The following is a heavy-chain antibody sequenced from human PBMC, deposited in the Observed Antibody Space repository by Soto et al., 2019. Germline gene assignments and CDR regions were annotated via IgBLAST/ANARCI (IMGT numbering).Heavy chain of an antibody. D-gene: IGHD2-15*01. Sequence: PGGSLRLSCAASGFTFSSYWMHWVRQAPGKGLVWVSRINSDGSSTSYADSVKGRFTISRDNAKNTLYLQMNSLRAEDTAVYYCARDLYCSGGSCYSRVNYYYYYGMGVWGQGTTVTVSS. CDR1: GFTFSSYW. V-gene: IGHV3-74*01. J-gene: IGHJ6*02. CDR3: ARDLYCSGGSCYSRVNYYYYYGMGV. CDR2: INSDGSST.